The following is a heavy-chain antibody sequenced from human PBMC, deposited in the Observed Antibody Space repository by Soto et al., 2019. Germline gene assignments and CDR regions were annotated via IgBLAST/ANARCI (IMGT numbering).Heavy chain of an antibody. CDR3: AREGAIDCSGGSCYSEIRYYYYGMDV. V-gene: IGHV3-21*01. D-gene: IGHD2-15*01. CDR1: GFTFSSYS. CDR2: ISSSSSYI. Sequence: SLRLSCAASGFTFSSYSMNWVRQAPGKGLEWVSSISSSSSYIYYADSVKGRLTISRDNAKNSLYLQMNSLRAEDTAVYYCAREGAIDCSGGSCYSEIRYYYYGMDVWGQGTTVTVSS. J-gene: IGHJ6*02.